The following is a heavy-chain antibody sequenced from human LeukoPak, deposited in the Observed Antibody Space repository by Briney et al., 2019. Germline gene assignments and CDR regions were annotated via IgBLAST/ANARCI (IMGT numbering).Heavy chain of an antibody. D-gene: IGHD2-2*01. CDR1: SYTFTTYG. Sequence: SVKVSCKASSYTFTTYGINWVRQAPGQGLEWMGRIIPILGIANYAQKFQGRVTITADKSTSTAYMELSSLRSDDTAVYYCARASFSGASAFDIWGQGTMVTVSS. CDR3: ARASFSGASAFDI. V-gene: IGHV1-69*04. CDR2: IIPILGIA. J-gene: IGHJ3*02.